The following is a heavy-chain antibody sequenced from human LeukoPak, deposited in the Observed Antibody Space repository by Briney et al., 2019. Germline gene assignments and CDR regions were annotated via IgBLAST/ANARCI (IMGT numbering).Heavy chain of an antibody. D-gene: IGHD1-26*01. CDR3: ASHTSGSHYVFDY. Sequence: GGSLRLSCAASGFTFSSYGMHWVRQAPGKGLEWVAVISYDGSNKYYADSVKGRFTVSRDNAKNSLYLQMNSLRAEDTAVYYCASHTSGSHYVFDYWGQGTLVTVSS. J-gene: IGHJ4*02. CDR2: ISYDGSNK. V-gene: IGHV3-30*03. CDR1: GFTFSSYG.